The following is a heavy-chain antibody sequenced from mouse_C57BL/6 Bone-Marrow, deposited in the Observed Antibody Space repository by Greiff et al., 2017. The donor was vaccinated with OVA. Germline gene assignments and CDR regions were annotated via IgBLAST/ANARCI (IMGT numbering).Heavy chain of an antibody. Sequence: QVQLQQPGAELVMPGASVKLSCKASGYTFTSYWMHWVKQGPGQGLEWIGEIDPSDSSINYNQKFKGKSTVTVDKSSSTAYMQLSSLTSEDSAVYYCALYDYDPDYFDYWGQGTTLTVSS. J-gene: IGHJ2*01. D-gene: IGHD2-4*01. CDR1: GYTFTSYW. CDR3: ALYDYDPDYFDY. V-gene: IGHV1-69*01. CDR2: IDPSDSSI.